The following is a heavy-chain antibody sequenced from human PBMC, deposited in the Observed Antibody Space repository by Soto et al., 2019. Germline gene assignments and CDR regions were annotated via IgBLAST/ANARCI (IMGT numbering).Heavy chain of an antibody. CDR3: ARHFSRTAAAGHFDY. V-gene: IGHV5-10-1*01. D-gene: IGHD6-13*01. Sequence: GESLKISSRCSGYSFTTYWITWVRQTPGKGLEWMGRIDPSDSYRNYSPSFQGHVTISVDRSINTAYLQWTTLKAPDTATYYCARHFSRTAAAGHFDYWGQGTLVTVSS. CDR2: IDPSDSYR. J-gene: IGHJ4*02. CDR1: GYSFTTYW.